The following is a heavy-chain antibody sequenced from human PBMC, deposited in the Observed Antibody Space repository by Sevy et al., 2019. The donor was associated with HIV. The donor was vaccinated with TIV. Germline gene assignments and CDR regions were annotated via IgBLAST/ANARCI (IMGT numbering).Heavy chain of an antibody. CDR2: ISYDGSNK. D-gene: IGHD3-10*01. Sequence: GGSLRLSSAASGFTFSSYAMHWVRQAPGKGLEWVAVISYDGSNKYYADSVKGRLTISRDNSKNTLYLQMNSLRAEDTAVYYCARALGWFGGLFDYWGQGTLVTVSS. CDR3: ARALGWFGGLFDY. V-gene: IGHV3-30*04. CDR1: GFTFSSYA. J-gene: IGHJ4*02.